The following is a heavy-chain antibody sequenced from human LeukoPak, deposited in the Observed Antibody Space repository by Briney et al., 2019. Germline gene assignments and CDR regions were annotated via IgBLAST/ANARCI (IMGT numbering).Heavy chain of an antibody. Sequence: GGSLRLSCAASGFTFSSYSMNWVRQAPGKGLEWVSSISSSSSYIYYADSVKGRFTISRDNSKSTLYLQMNSLRAEDTAVYYCAKESIAAAGSFDYWGQGTLVTVSS. D-gene: IGHD6-13*01. CDR2: ISSSSSYI. V-gene: IGHV3-21*01. J-gene: IGHJ4*02. CDR1: GFTFSSYS. CDR3: AKESIAAAGSFDY.